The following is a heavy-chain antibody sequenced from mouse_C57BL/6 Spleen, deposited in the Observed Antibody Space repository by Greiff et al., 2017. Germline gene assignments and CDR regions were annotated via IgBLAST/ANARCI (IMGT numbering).Heavy chain of an antibody. CDR2: IDPENGDT. J-gene: IGHJ4*01. CDR3: TTWTRINAVDY. Sequence: VQLQQSGAELVRPGASVKLSCTASGFNIKDDYMHWVKQRPEQGLEWIGWIDPENGDTEYAAKFQGKAPITADTSSNTAYLQLSSLTSEDTAVYYCTTWTRINAVDYWGQGTSVTVSS. V-gene: IGHV14-4*01. CDR1: GFNIKDDY.